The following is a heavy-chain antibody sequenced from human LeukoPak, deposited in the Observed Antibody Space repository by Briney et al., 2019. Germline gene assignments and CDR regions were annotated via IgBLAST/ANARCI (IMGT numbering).Heavy chain of an antibody. J-gene: IGHJ4*02. CDR3: ARLNILPRPDSFFDD. Sequence: PSETLSLTCSVSGGSISSSFYYWACIRQPPGKGLEWIANIYYTGSTYYNPSLNSRFTISVDTSKSQFSLKLRSVTAADTAVYYCARLNILPRPDSFFDDWGQGTLVTVSS. CDR1: GGSISSSFYY. D-gene: IGHD6-6*01. V-gene: IGHV4-39*01. CDR2: IYYTGST.